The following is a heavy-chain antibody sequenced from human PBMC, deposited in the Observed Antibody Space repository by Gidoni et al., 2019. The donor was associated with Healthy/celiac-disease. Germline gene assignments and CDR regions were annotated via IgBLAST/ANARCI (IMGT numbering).Heavy chain of an antibody. Sequence: EVQLVQSGAEVKKPGESLKISCKGSGYSFTSYWIGWVRQMPGKGLEWMGIIYPGDSDTRYSPSFQGQVTISADKSISTAYLQWSSLKASDTAMYYCARPMGRHSSSWQGGPGLGMDVWGQGTTVTVSS. V-gene: IGHV5-51*01. CDR2: IYPGDSDT. CDR3: ARPMGRHSSSWQGGPGLGMDV. J-gene: IGHJ6*02. CDR1: GYSFTSYW. D-gene: IGHD6-13*01.